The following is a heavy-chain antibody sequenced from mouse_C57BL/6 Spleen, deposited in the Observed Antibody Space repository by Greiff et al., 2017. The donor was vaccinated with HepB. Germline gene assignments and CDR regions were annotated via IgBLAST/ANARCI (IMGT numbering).Heavy chain of an antibody. Sequence: VQLQQSGPELVKPGASVKIPCKASGYTFTDYNMDWVKQSHGKSLEWIGDINPNNGGTIYNQKFKGKATLTVDKSSSTAYMELRSLTSEDTAVYYCARRPTTVNAMDYWGQGTSVTVSS. CDR1: GYTFTDYN. J-gene: IGHJ4*01. CDR2: INPNNGGT. D-gene: IGHD2-13*01. CDR3: ARRPTTVNAMDY. V-gene: IGHV1-18*01.